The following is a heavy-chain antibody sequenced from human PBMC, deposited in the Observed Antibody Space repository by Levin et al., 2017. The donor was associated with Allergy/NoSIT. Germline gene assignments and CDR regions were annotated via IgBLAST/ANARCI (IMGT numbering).Heavy chain of an antibody. J-gene: IGHJ4*02. CDR1: GFTFSSYG. V-gene: IGHV3-30*18. D-gene: IGHD6-19*01. CDR2: ISYDGSNK. Sequence: GGSLRLSCAASGFTFSSYGMHWVRQAPGKGLEWVAVISYDGSNKYYADSVKGRFTISRDNSKNTLYLQMNSLRAEDTAVYYCAKFRQWLGDDYWGQGTLVTVSS. CDR3: AKFRQWLGDDY.